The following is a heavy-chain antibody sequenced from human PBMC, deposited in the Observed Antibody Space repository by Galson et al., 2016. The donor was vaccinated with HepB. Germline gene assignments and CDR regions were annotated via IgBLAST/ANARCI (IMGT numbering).Heavy chain of an antibody. CDR2: INPVSGTT. Sequence: SVKVSCKASGDIFGSYAFSWVRQAPGQGLEWTGGINPVSGTTNYAQKFQGRVTIIADAPTHTVHMELSGLRSEDTAVYYCTRDVYSSGWYGGDYWGQGTLVTVSS. CDR3: TRDVYSSGWYGGDY. J-gene: IGHJ4*02. V-gene: IGHV1-69*13. D-gene: IGHD6-19*01. CDR1: GDIFGSYA.